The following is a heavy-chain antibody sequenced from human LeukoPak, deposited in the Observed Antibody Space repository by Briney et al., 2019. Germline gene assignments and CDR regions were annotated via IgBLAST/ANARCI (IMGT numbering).Heavy chain of an antibody. J-gene: IGHJ5*02. V-gene: IGHV3-23*01. CDR3: VKDSDELIAAVYNWFDP. CDR1: GFTFSSYA. D-gene: IGHD6-13*01. CDR2: ISGSGGST. Sequence: GGSLRLSCAASGFTFSSYAMSWVRQAPGKGLEWVSAISGSGGSTYYADSVKGRFTISRDNSKTTLYLQLHSLRAEDTAVYYCVKDSDELIAAVYNWFDPWGQGTQVTVSS.